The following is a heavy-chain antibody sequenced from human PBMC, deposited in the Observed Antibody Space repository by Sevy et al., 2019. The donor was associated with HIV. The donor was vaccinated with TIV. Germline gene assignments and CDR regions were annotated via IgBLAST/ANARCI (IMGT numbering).Heavy chain of an antibody. Sequence: GGSLRLSCAASGFTFSSYAMSWVRQAPGKGLEWVSAISGSGGSTYYADSVKGRFTISRDNSKNTLYLQMNSLRAEDTAVYYCAKGEGGYCSSTSCYNYYYYGMDVWGQGTTVTVSS. D-gene: IGHD2-2*02. CDR2: ISGSGGST. V-gene: IGHV3-23*01. CDR1: GFTFSSYA. J-gene: IGHJ6*02. CDR3: AKGEGGYCSSTSCYNYYYYGMDV.